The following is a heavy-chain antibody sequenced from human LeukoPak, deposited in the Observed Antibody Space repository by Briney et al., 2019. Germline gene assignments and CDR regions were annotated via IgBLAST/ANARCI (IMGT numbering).Heavy chain of an antibody. V-gene: IGHV3-30*02. D-gene: IGHD1-26*01. CDR1: GFTFSSYG. Sequence: GGSLRLSCAASGFTFSSYGMRWVRQAPGKGLEWVAFIRYDGSNKYYADSVKGRFTISRDNSKNTLYLQMNSLRAEDTAVYYCAKDRGGSYLPEYFQHWGQGTLVTVSS. CDR2: IRYDGSNK. J-gene: IGHJ1*01. CDR3: AKDRGGSYLPEYFQH.